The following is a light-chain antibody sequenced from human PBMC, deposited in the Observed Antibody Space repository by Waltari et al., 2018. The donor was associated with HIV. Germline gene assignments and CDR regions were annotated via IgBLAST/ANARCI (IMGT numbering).Light chain of an antibody. CDR3: SSYTSTTTSYV. CDR1: SSDVGGYNY. V-gene: IGLV2-14*01. CDR2: QVT. Sequence: QSALTQPASVSGSPGQSITISCTGTSSDVGGYNYVSWYQQNPGKAPNLMIYQVTNRPLGVADRFSGSKSGNTASLTISGLQADDEGDYYCSSYTSTTTSYVFGTGTEVTVL. J-gene: IGLJ1*01.